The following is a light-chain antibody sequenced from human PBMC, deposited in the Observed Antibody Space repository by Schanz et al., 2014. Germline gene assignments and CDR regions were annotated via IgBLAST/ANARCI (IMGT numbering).Light chain of an antibody. CDR3: ETWDDSLKGPV. CDR2: RNN. J-gene: IGLJ3*02. Sequence: QSVLTQPPSASGTPGQRVTISCSGSSSKIGSNYVYWYQQLPGTAPKLLIYRNNQRPSGVPDRFSVSKSGTSASLAITGLQAEDEADYYCETWDDSLKGPVFGGGTKLTVL. V-gene: IGLV1-47*01. CDR1: SSKIGSNY.